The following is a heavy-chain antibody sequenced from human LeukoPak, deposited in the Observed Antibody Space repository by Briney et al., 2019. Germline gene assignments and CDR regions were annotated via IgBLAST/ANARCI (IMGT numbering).Heavy chain of an antibody. CDR3: ARVAAIAARPGGYFQH. Sequence: ASVKVSCKASGYTFTSYDINWVRQATGQGLEWMGWMNPNSGNTGYAQKFQGRVTMTRNTSISTAYMELSSLRSEDTAVYYCARVAAIAARPGGYFQHWGQGTLVTVSS. V-gene: IGHV1-8*01. J-gene: IGHJ1*01. CDR2: MNPNSGNT. CDR1: GYTFTSYD. D-gene: IGHD6-6*01.